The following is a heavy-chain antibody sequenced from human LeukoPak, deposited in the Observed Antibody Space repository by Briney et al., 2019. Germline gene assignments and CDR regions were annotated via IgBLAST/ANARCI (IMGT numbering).Heavy chain of an antibody. D-gene: IGHD2-2*01. CDR3: ARYCSTATCSEGDVY. CDR2: NNPNSGDT. CDR1: GYTFTGYY. Sequence: ASVKVSCKASGYTFTGYYIHWVRQAPGQGLEWMGWNNPNSGDTKYAQKFQGRVTMTRGTSISTAYMELNSLRSDDTAVYYCARYCSTATCSEGDVYWGQGTLVTVSS. V-gene: IGHV1-2*02. J-gene: IGHJ4*02.